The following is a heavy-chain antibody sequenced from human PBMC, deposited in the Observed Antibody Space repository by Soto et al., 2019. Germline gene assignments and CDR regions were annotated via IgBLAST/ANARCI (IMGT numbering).Heavy chain of an antibody. Sequence: QVQLVQSGTEVKKPGASVKVSCKASGYTFTSYAISWVRQAPGQGLEWMGWINPYNGITNYAQKLQGRVTMTTDTSTRTAYMEMRRLRSDDTAVYYCARDTAMALPDAWGQGTLVTVSS. CDR2: INPYNGIT. V-gene: IGHV1-18*01. D-gene: IGHD5-18*01. J-gene: IGHJ4*02. CDR1: GYTFTSYA. CDR3: ARDTAMALPDA.